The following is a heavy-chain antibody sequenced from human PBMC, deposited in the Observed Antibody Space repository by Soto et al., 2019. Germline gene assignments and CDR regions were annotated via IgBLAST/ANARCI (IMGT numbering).Heavy chain of an antibody. D-gene: IGHD6-13*01. CDR2: ISWNSGSI. CDR3: AKDTPVGEKLSSWYYFDY. V-gene: IGHV3-9*01. Sequence: GGSLRLSCAASGFTFDDYAMHWVRQAPGKGLEWVSGISWNSGSIGYADSVKGRFTISRDNAKNSLYLQMNSLRAEDTALYYCAKDTPVGEKLSSWYYFDYWGQGTLVTVSS. J-gene: IGHJ4*02. CDR1: GFTFDDYA.